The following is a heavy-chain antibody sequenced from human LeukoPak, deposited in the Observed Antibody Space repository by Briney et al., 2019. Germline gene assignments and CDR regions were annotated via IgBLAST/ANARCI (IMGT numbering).Heavy chain of an antibody. CDR3: ARGISYYYDSSGYYPFDY. D-gene: IGHD3-22*01. CDR2: IIPIFDTA. J-gene: IGHJ4*02. Sequence: SVKVSCKASGGTFSSYAIGWVRQAPGQGLEWMGGIIPIFDTANYAQKFQGRVTITADESTSTAYMELSSLRSEDTAVYYCARGISYYYDSSGYYPFDYWGQGTLVTVSS. V-gene: IGHV1-69*01. CDR1: GGTFSSYA.